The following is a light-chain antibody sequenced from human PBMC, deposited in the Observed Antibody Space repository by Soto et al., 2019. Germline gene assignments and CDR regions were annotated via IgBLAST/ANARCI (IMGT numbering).Light chain of an antibody. CDR1: QSIARY. CDR3: QQCFDTPWT. CDR2: GAS. V-gene: IGKV1-39*01. J-gene: IGKJ1*01. Sequence: DIQMTQSPSSLSASVGDRVTITCRASQSIARYLNWYQHKPGEAPKLLIYGASNWQRGVPSRFSGSGSGTDFTLTISSLQPEDFGTYYCQQCFDTPWTFGQGTKVEFK.